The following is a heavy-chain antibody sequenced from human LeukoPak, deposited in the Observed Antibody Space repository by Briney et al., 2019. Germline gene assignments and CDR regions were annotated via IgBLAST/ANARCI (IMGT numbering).Heavy chain of an antibody. CDR2: ISSSGSTI. D-gene: IGHD2-15*01. V-gene: IGHV3-48*03. CDR1: GFTFSSYE. J-gene: IGHJ3*02. Sequence: GGSLRLSCAASGFTFSSYEMNWVRQAPGTGLEWAAYISSSGSTIYYADSVKGRFTISRDNAKNTVYLQMNSLRVEDTAVYYCGRSLGGAGSYDIWGPGTMVTVSS. CDR3: GRSLGGAGSYDI.